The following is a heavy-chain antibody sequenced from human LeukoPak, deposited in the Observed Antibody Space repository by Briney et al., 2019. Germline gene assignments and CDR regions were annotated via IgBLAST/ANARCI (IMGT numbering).Heavy chain of an antibody. J-gene: IGHJ4*02. CDR2: MNPNSGNT. D-gene: IGHD2-15*01. Sequence: ASVEVSCKASGYTFTSYDINWVRQATGQGLEWMGWMNPNSGNTGYAQKFQGRVTMTRNTSISTAYMELSSLRSEDTAVYYCARGRYCSGGSCPGRYWGQGTLVTVSS. V-gene: IGHV1-8*01. CDR1: GYTFTSYD. CDR3: ARGRYCSGGSCPGRY.